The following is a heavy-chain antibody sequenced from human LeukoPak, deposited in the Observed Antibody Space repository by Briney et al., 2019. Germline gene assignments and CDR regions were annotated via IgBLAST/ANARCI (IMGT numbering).Heavy chain of an antibody. J-gene: IGHJ3*02. CDR1: GFTFNIFE. Sequence: QPGGSLRLSCAASGFTFNIFEMNWVRQAPGKGLEWVSYISNSGNTTYYADSVKGRSTISRDNAKNSLYLQLNSLRAEDTAVYYCARGDVVLNAFDIWGQGTMVTVSS. CDR2: ISNSGNTT. D-gene: IGHD4/OR15-4a*01. V-gene: IGHV3-48*03. CDR3: ARGDVVLNAFDI.